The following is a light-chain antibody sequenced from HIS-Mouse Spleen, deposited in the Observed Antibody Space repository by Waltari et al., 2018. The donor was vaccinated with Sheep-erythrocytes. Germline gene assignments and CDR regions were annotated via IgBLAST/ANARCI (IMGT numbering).Light chain of an antibody. CDR2: DVS. J-gene: IGLJ1*01. Sequence: QSALTQPRSVSGSPGQSVPISCTGTSSDVGGSNHVSWYQQHPGKAPKLMIYDVSKRPSGVPDRFSGSKSGNTASLTISGLQAEDEADYYCCSYAGSYNHVFATGTKVTVL. CDR3: CSYAGSYNHV. CDR1: SSDVGGSNH. V-gene: IGLV2-11*01.